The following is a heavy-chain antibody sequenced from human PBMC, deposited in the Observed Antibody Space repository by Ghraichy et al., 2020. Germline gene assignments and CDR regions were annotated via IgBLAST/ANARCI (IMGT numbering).Heavy chain of an antibody. CDR3: ARGTDYWRGGQYYFDY. CDR1: GFTFDTYV. D-gene: IGHD3-16*01. Sequence: GGSLRLSCAASGFTFDTYVVTWVRQSPTKGLEWVSSIIPNGAITYYADSVKGRFTISRDNSKNTLFLQMNSLRVEDTATYYCARGTDYWRGGQYYFDYWGQGTLATVSS. CDR2: IIPNGAIT. V-gene: IGHV3-23*01. J-gene: IGHJ4*02.